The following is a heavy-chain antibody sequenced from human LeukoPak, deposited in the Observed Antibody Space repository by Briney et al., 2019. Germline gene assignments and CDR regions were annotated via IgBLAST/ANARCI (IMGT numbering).Heavy chain of an antibody. J-gene: IGHJ4*02. CDR2: ISYDGSNK. CDR3: AKDRAALPVTTYNFDF. Sequence: GGSLRLSCAASGFTLSNYGMHWVRQAPGKGLEWVAVISYDGSNKYYADSVKGRFTISRDTSKKTLYLQMNNLGAEDTAVYYCAKDRAALPVTTYNFDFWGQGTLVTVSS. V-gene: IGHV3-30*18. CDR1: GFTLSNYG. D-gene: IGHD2-2*01.